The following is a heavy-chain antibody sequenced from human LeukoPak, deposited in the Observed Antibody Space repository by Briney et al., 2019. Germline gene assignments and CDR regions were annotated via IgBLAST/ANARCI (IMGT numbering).Heavy chain of an antibody. CDR2: INPNSGGT. Sequence: ASVKVSCKASGYTFTAYYIHWVRQAPGQGLECMGWINPNSGGTKYAQKFQGRVTMTRDTSISTVYMELSRLRSDDTAVYYCARDTPGDQLDYWGQGTLVTVSS. CDR3: ARDTPGDQLDY. V-gene: IGHV1-2*02. D-gene: IGHD7-27*01. CDR1: GYTFTAYY. J-gene: IGHJ4*02.